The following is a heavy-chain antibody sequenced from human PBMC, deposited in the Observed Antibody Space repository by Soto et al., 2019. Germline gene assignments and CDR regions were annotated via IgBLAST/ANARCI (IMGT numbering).Heavy chain of an antibody. Sequence: QVQLQESGPGLVKPSQTLSLTCTVSGVSISSGDYYWSWIRQPPGKGLEWIGYIYLSGTTYYNPSPKSRVMTSLDTSKNQFSLRLRSVTAADTAVYYCARVPAPSLWYGMDVWGQGTTVTVSS. CDR3: ARVPAPSLWYGMDV. J-gene: IGHJ6*02. V-gene: IGHV4-30-4*01. CDR2: IYLSGTT. D-gene: IGHD2-15*01. CDR1: GVSISSGDYY.